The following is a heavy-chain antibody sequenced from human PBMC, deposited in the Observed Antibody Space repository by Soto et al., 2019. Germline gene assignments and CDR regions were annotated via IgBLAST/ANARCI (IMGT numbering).Heavy chain of an antibody. CDR3: ARDCSGGSCYPGMDV. CDR1: GFNFNSYT. CDR2: ISSSGYI. J-gene: IGHJ6*02. Sequence: KAGGSLRLSCAASGFNFNSYTINWVRQAPGKRLEWLSSISSSGYIFSTDSVRGRFTISRDNAKNSVYLQINSLRAEDTAVYFCARDCSGGSCYPGMDVRGQGTTVTVSS. V-gene: IGHV3-21*01. D-gene: IGHD2-15*01.